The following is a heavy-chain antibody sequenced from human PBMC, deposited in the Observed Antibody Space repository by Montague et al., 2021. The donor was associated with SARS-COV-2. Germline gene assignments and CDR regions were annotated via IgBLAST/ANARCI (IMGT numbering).Heavy chain of an antibody. CDR2: IYYSGST. CDR1: GGSISCYY. D-gene: IGHD3-9*01. CDR3: ARSRENYNILTGYPYYFDY. J-gene: IGHJ4*02. V-gene: IGHV4-59*01. Sequence: SETLSLTCTVSGGSISCYYWNWIRQPPGKGLEWIAYIYYSGSTNYNPSLKSRVTISVDTSKNQFSLKLSSVTAADTAVYYCARSRENYNILTGYPYYFDYWGQGTLVTVSS.